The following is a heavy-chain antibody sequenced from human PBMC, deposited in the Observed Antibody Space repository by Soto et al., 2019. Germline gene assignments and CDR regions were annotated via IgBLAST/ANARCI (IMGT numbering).Heavy chain of an antibody. Sequence: ASVNVSYKVSGYPLTELSMHWLRQAPGKGLEWMGGFDPEDGETIYEQKFQGRVTMTEDTSTDTAYMELSSMRSEDTAVYYCATHGEQQLVLGYWGQGTLVTVYS. CDR3: ATHGEQQLVLGY. CDR2: FDPEDGET. J-gene: IGHJ4*02. CDR1: GYPLTELS. D-gene: IGHD6-13*01. V-gene: IGHV1-24*01.